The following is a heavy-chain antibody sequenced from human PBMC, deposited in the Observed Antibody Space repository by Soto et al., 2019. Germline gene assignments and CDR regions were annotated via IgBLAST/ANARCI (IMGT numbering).Heavy chain of an antibody. CDR2: IYSGGST. Sequence: PGGSLRLSCAASGFTVSSNDISWVRQAPWKGLEWVSVIYSGGSTYYADSVKGRFTISRDNSKNTLYLQMNSLRAEDTAVYYCARGHVRWLRAFDTWGQGTMVAVSS. D-gene: IGHD5-12*01. CDR1: GFTVSSND. J-gene: IGHJ3*02. V-gene: IGHV3-53*01. CDR3: ARGHVRWLRAFDT.